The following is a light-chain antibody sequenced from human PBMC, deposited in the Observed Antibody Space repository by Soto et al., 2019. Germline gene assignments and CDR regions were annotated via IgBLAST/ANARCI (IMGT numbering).Light chain of an antibody. CDR3: GTWDSSLSAVV. V-gene: IGLV1-51*01. Sequence: QSVLTQPPSVSAAPGQKVTISCSGSSSNIGNNYVSWYQQLPGTAPKLLIYDNNKRPSGIPDRFSGSKSGTSATLVITGLQTGDEADYYWGTWDSSLSAVVFGGGTKVTVL. CDR2: DNN. J-gene: IGLJ2*01. CDR1: SSNIGNNY.